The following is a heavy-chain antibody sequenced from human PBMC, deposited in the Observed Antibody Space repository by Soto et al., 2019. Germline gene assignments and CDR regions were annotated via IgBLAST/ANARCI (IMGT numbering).Heavy chain of an antibody. Sequence: SLRLSCAASGFPFSNYAMTLVRQAPGKGLEWVSIISASGYSAYYGGAVKGRFTTSRDNSRSTLYLQMKGLRAEDTAVYYCAKGELLWDRFDLCGQGTLVTVSS. CDR1: GFPFSNYA. CDR2: ISASGYSA. J-gene: IGHJ4*02. D-gene: IGHD1-26*01. V-gene: IGHV3-23*01. CDR3: AKGELLWDRFDL.